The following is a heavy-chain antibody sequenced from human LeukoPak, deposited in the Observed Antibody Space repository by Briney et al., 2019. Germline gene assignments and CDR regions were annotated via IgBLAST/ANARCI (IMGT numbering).Heavy chain of an antibody. CDR3: ARSYGDYEEGWFDP. D-gene: IGHD4-17*01. J-gene: IGHJ5*02. Sequence: ASVKVSCKASGYTFTSYDINWVRQATGQGLEWMGWMNPNSGNTGYAQKFQGRVTMTRNTSISTAYMELSSLRSGDTAVYYCARSYGDYEEGWFDPWGQGTLVTVSS. CDR1: GYTFTSYD. V-gene: IGHV1-8*01. CDR2: MNPNSGNT.